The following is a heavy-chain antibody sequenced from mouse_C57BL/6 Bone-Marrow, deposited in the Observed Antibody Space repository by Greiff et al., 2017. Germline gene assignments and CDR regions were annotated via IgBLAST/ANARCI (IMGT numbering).Heavy chain of an antibody. V-gene: IGHV1-18*01. D-gene: IGHD3-3*01. J-gene: IGHJ4*01. CDR3: ARARAHVAMDY. Sequence: EVQLQQSGPELVKPGASVKISCKASGFTFTDYYMHWVKQRHGKGLEWIGGINPDDGDTNYHPKFKGKATLTADKSSSTAYMQLRSLTSEDTAVYYCARARAHVAMDYWGQGTSVTVSS. CDR1: GFTFTDYY. CDR2: INPDDGDT.